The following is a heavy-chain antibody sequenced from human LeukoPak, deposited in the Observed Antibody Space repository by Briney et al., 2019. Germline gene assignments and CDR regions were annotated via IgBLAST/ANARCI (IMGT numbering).Heavy chain of an antibody. CDR1: CYTFTSYG. V-gene: IGHV1-18*01. Sequence: APVKGFCQASCYTFTSYGISWVRQAPGQRLEWIGLISACNGNTNYAQKLQGRVTMTTDTCTSTAYMELRSLRSDDTAVYYCAINNLRYFDWLSIGWFDPWGQGTLVTVSS. CDR3: AINNLRYFDWLSIGWFDP. D-gene: IGHD3-9*01. J-gene: IGHJ5*02. CDR2: ISACNGNT.